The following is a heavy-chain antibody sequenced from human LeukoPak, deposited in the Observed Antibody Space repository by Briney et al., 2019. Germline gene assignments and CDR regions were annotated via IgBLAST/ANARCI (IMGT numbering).Heavy chain of an antibody. D-gene: IGHD3-10*01. Sequence: GGSLRLSCVASGFTFSSYSMNWVRQAPGKGLEWVSYISSSGSTIYYADSVKGRFTISRDNAKNSLYLQMNSLRAEDTAVYYCARPVRGVIGYWFDPWGQGTLVTVSS. CDR3: ARPVRGVIGYWFDP. CDR2: ISSSGSTI. V-gene: IGHV3-48*04. J-gene: IGHJ5*02. CDR1: GFTFSSYS.